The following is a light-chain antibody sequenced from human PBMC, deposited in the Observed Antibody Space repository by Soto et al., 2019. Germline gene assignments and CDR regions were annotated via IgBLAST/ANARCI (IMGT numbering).Light chain of an antibody. CDR3: QQSYRTPTWT. CDR1: QDIRKY. CDR2: AQX. J-gene: IGKJ1*01. Sequence: IHMTQSPSSLSASVGDRVTVAXQATQDIRKYFNWYLQKPGXXTKIXXXAQXNLQSGVPSRFIGSGSGKDFTLTISSLQPEYFATYFCQQSYRTPTWTFGQGTKVDIK. V-gene: IGKV1-39*01.